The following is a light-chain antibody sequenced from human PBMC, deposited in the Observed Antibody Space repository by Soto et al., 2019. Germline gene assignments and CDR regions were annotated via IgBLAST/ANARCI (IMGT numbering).Light chain of an antibody. Sequence: EIVLTQSPATLSLSLGERATLSCRASQSVSSSYFAWYQQKPGQAPRLLIYGASSRATGIPDRFSGSGSGTDFTLTIDRLEPEDFAVYHCQHYGTTPLTFGGGTTVDIK. V-gene: IGKV3-20*01. CDR3: QHYGTTPLT. CDR1: QSVSSSY. J-gene: IGKJ4*01. CDR2: GAS.